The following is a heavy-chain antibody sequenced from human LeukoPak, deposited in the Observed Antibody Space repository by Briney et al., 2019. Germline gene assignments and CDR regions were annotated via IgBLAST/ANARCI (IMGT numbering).Heavy chain of an antibody. J-gene: IGHJ6*03. CDR2: INPNSGGT. D-gene: IGHD3-3*02. CDR3: ARDLIFGVVTLNYYYYYYMDV. Sequence: ASVKVSCKASGYTFTGYYMHWVRQAPGQGLEWMGWINPNSGGTNYAQKFQGRVTMTRDTSISTAYMELSRLRSDDTAVYYCARDLIFGVVTLNYYYYYYMDVWGKGTTVTVSS. V-gene: IGHV1-2*02. CDR1: GYTFTGYY.